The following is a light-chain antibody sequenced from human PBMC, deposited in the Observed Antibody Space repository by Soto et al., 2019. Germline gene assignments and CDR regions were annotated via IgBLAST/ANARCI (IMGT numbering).Light chain of an antibody. CDR3: NSYTSSNTYV. CDR1: SSDVGAHNF. CDR2: EVS. J-gene: IGLJ1*01. Sequence: QSVLAQPASVSVSPGQAITISCSGSSSDVGAHNFVPWYQHHPGKAPKLMIYEVSNRPSGVSNRFSGSKSGNTASLTISGLQAEDEADYYCNSYTSSNTYVFGSGTKVTVL. V-gene: IGLV2-14*01.